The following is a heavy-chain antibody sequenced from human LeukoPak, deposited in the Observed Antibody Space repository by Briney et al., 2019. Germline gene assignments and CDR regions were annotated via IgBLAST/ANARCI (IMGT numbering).Heavy chain of an antibody. CDR2: ISAYNGNT. J-gene: IGHJ6*02. CDR3: ASGLRIAAAGTAYYYYGMDV. V-gene: IGHV1-18*01. Sequence: ASVKVSCKASGYTFTSYGISWVRQAPGQGLEWMGWISAYNGNTNYAQKLQGRVTITTDTSTSTAYMELRSLRSDDTAVYYCASGLRIAAAGTAYYYYGMDVWGQGTTVTVSS. CDR1: GYTFTSYG. D-gene: IGHD6-13*01.